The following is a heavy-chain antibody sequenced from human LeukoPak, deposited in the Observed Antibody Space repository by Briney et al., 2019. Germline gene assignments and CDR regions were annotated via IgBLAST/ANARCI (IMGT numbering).Heavy chain of an antibody. CDR1: GFTFSSYA. Sequence: GGSLRLSCAASGFTFSSYAMSWVRQAPGKGLEWVSAISGSGGSTYYADSVKGRFTISRDNSKNTLYLQMNSLRAEDTAVYYCARFQGIAVAGDYWGQGTLVTVSS. D-gene: IGHD6-19*01. V-gene: IGHV3-23*01. J-gene: IGHJ4*02. CDR3: ARFQGIAVAGDY. CDR2: ISGSGGST.